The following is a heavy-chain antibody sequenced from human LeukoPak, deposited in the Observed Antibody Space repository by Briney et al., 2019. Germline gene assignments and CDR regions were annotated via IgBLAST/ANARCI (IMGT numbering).Heavy chain of an antibody. CDR2: ISGSGGSV. J-gene: IGHJ4*02. CDR1: GFTFSNFA. CDR3: AKPLSGYSFDY. V-gene: IGHV3-23*01. D-gene: IGHD3-22*01. Sequence: GGSLRLSCAASGFTFSNFAMSWVRQAPGKGLEWVSAISGSGGSVYYADSVKGRFTISRDNAKNSLYLQMNSLRAEDTAVYYCAKPLSGYSFDYWGQGTLVTVSS.